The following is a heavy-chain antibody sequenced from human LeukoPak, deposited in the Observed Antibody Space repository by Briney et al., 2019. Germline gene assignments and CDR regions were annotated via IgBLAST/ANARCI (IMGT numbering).Heavy chain of an antibody. J-gene: IGHJ4*02. CDR1: GGSISGYY. CDR3: ASRANSYGPIDY. Sequence: SETLSLTCTVSGGSISGYYWTWIRQPPGKGLEWIGYMYYNAGTHYNPSLKSRLTISIDTSKNQFSLKLSSVTAADTAVYYCASRANSYGPIDYWGQGTLVTASS. D-gene: IGHD5-18*01. CDR2: MYYNAGT. V-gene: IGHV4-59*01.